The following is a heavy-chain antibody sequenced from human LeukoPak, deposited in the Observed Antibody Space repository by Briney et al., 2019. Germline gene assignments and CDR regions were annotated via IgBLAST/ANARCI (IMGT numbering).Heavy chain of an antibody. J-gene: IGHJ2*01. CDR2: IFYSGST. Sequence: SETLSLTCTVSGVSISSSNSYWGWIRQPPGKGLEWIGYIFYSGSTNHNPSLKSRVTISVDTSKNQFSLKLSSVTAADTAVYYCARVYYSNSYDYWYFDLWGRGTLVTVSS. CDR3: ARVYYSNSYDYWYFDL. CDR1: GVSISSSNSY. D-gene: IGHD6-13*01. V-gene: IGHV4-61*05.